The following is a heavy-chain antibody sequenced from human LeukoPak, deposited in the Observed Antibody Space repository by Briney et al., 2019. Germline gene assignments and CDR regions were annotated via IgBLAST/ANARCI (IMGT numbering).Heavy chain of an antibody. CDR2: ISAYNGNT. D-gene: IGHD6-6*01. CDR1: GYTFTTFG. Sequence: GASVKVSCKASGYTFTTFGINWVRQAPGQGLEWMGWISAYNGNTNYAQKFQDRVTMTTDTSTSTAYMELRSLRSDDTAVYYCARDLIAVRPGWFDPWGQGTQVTVSS. J-gene: IGHJ5*02. V-gene: IGHV1-18*01. CDR3: ARDLIAVRPGWFDP.